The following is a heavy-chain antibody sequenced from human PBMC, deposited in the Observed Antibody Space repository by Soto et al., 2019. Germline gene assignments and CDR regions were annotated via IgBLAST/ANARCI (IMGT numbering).Heavy chain of an antibody. CDR3: ARDNRAVTASPLDY. Sequence: EVQLAESGGGLVQPGGSLRLSCAASGFTFSYYWMSWVRQAPGKGLEWVANIKQDGSEKYYVDSVKGRFTIARDNAKNSLYLQMNSLRAEDTSVYYGARDNRAVTASPLDYWGQGTLVTVSS. CDR2: IKQDGSEK. V-gene: IGHV3-7*01. J-gene: IGHJ4*02. D-gene: IGHD2-21*02. CDR1: GFTFSYYW.